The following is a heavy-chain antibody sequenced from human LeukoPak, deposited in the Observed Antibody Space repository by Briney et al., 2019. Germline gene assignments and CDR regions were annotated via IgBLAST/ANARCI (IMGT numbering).Heavy chain of an antibody. CDR1: GGSFSGYY. Sequence: SETLSLTCAVYGGSFSGYYWSWIREPPGKGLEWIGEINHSGSTNYNPSLKSRVTISVDTSKNQFSLKLSSVTAADTAVYYCARGPIVVVTAMVPYYFDYWGQGTLVTVSS. J-gene: IGHJ4*02. CDR3: ARGPIVVVTAMVPYYFDY. D-gene: IGHD2-21*02. CDR2: INHSGST. V-gene: IGHV4-34*01.